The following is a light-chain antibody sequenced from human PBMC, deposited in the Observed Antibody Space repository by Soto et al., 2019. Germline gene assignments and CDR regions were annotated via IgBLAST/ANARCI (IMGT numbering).Light chain of an antibody. CDR1: SSDVDDDKY. CDR3: SSYTSTRPFV. V-gene: IGLV2-14*03. CDR2: DVS. J-gene: IGLJ1*01. Sequence: QSALTQPASVSGSPGQSITISCTGVSSDVDDDKYVSWYQHHPGKAPKVIIYDVSNRPSGVSNRFSGSTSGNTASLTSSALQAEDEADYYCSSYTSTRPFVFGSGTKLTVL.